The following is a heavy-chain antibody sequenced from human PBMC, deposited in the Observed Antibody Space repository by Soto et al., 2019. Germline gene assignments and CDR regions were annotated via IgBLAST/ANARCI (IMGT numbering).Heavy chain of an antibody. CDR2: INHSGST. Sequence: SETLSLTCAVYGGSFSGYYWSWIRQPPGKGLEWIGEINHSGSTNFNPSLKSRVSISVDTSKKQFSLKLSSVTAADTAVYYCAAHLKSTVTAYWYFDLWGRGTLVTVSS. CDR1: GGSFSGYY. J-gene: IGHJ2*01. CDR3: AAHLKSTVTAYWYFDL. V-gene: IGHV4-34*01. D-gene: IGHD4-17*01.